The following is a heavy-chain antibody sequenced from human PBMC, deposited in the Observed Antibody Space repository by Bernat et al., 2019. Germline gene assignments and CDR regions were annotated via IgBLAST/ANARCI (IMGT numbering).Heavy chain of an antibody. Sequence: EVQLVESGGGLVQPGRSLRLSCAASGFTFDDYAMHWVRQAPGKGLEWVSGISWNSGSIGYADSVKGRFTISRDNAKNSLYLQMNSLRAEDTALYYCAKGQQLVRGAFDIWGQGTMVTVSS. V-gene: IGHV3-9*01. CDR3: AKGQQLVRGAFDI. J-gene: IGHJ3*02. CDR2: ISWNSGSI. CDR1: GFTFDDYA. D-gene: IGHD6-13*01.